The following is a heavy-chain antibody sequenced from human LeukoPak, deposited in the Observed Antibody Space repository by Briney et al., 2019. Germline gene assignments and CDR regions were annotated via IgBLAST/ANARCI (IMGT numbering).Heavy chain of an antibody. CDR3: AREGIPAAGRWFDP. V-gene: IGHV4-34*01. J-gene: IGHJ5*02. Sequence: SETLSLTCAVNGGSFSGYYWSWIRQPPGKGLEWIGEINHSGSTNYNPFLKSRVTISVDTSKNQFSLKLSSVTAADTAVYYCAREGIPAAGRWFDPWGQGTLVTVSS. CDR1: GGSFSGYY. CDR2: INHSGST. D-gene: IGHD6-13*01.